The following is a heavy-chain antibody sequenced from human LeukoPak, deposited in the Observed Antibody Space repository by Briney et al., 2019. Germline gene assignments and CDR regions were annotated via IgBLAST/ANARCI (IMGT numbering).Heavy chain of an antibody. CDR1: GGSISSGGYY. CDR3: ARSPYYYGSGSYYNFDY. V-gene: IGHV4-31*03. D-gene: IGHD3-10*01. J-gene: IGHJ4*02. CDR2: IYYSGST. Sequence: SETLSLTCTVSGGSISSGGYYWSWIRQHPGKGLEWIGYIYYSGSTYYNPSLKSRVTISVDMSKNQISLKLSSVTAADTAVYYCARSPYYYGSGSYYNFDYWGQGTLVTVSS.